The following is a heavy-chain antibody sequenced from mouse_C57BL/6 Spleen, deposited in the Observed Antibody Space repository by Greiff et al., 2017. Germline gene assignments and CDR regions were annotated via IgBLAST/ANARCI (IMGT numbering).Heavy chain of an antibody. CDR2: INPGSGGT. Sequence: VQLQQSGAELVRPGTSVKVSCKASGYAFTNYLIEWVKQRPGQGLEWIGVINPGSGGTNYNEKFKGKATLTADKSSSTAYMQLSSLTSEDAAVYFCARSTMVAYYFDYWGQGTTLTVSS. V-gene: IGHV1-54*01. CDR3: ARSTMVAYYFDY. CDR1: GYAFTNYL. J-gene: IGHJ2*01. D-gene: IGHD2-2*01.